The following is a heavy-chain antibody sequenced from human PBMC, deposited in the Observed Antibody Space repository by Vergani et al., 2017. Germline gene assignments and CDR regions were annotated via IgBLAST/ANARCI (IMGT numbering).Heavy chain of an antibody. CDR1: GGSSDDF. J-gene: IGHJ6*03. CDR2: INESGSA. CDR3: ARSIAARSWPIFYYMDV. D-gene: IGHD6-6*01. V-gene: IGHV4-34*02. Sequence: QVQLQQWGAGLVRPSETLSLTCAVYGGSSDDFWNWIRQSPGKGLEWMGEINESGSALYNPSLKNRVTISVDTSKNQFSLKLSSVTAADTAVYYCARSIAARSWPIFYYMDVWGKGTTVTVSS.